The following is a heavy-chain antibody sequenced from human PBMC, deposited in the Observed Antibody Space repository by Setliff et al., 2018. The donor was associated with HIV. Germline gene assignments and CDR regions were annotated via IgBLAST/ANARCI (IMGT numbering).Heavy chain of an antibody. CDR2: IYWDDDK. CDR1: GFSLSTSGVG. J-gene: IGHJ3*01. Sequence: ESGPTLVNPTQTLTLTCTFSGFSLSTSGVGVGWIRQPPGKALEWLALIYWDDDKHYSPSLKSRLTITKDTSKNQVVLTMTNMDPVDTATYFCAHQELGYCSGGSCPPPHAFDVWGQGTLVTVSS. V-gene: IGHV2-5*02. D-gene: IGHD2-15*01. CDR3: AHQELGYCSGGSCPPPHAFDV.